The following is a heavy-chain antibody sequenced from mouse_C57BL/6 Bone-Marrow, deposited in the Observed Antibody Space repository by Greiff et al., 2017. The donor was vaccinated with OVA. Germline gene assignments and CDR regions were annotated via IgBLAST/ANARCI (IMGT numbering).Heavy chain of an antibody. J-gene: IGHJ3*01. D-gene: IGHD2-3*01. CDR1: GYTFTDYN. CDR3: ARVRDYDGYPAWFAY. Sequence: VQLKQSGPELVKPGASVKMSCKASGYTFTDYNMHWVKQSHGKSLEWIGYINPNNGGTSYNQKFKGKATLTVNKSSSTAYMELRSLTSEDSAVYYCARVRDYDGYPAWFAYWGQGTLVTVSA. V-gene: IGHV1-22*01. CDR2: INPNNGGT.